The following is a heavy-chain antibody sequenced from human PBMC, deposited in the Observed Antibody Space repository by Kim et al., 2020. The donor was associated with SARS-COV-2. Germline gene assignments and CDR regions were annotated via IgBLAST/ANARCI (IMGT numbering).Heavy chain of an antibody. D-gene: IGHD5-18*01. V-gene: IGHV3-73*01. Sequence: LSLTCAASGFTFSGSAMHWVRQASGKGLEWVGRIRSKANSYATAYAASVKGRFTISRDDSKNTAYLQMNSLKTEDTAVYYCTRLTGYSYGRLFDYWGQGTLVTVSS. CDR3: TRLTGYSYGRLFDY. J-gene: IGHJ4*02. CDR1: GFTFSGSA. CDR2: IRSKANSYAT.